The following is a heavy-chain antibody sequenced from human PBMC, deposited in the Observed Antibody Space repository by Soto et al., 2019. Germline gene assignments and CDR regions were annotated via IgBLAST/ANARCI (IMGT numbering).Heavy chain of an antibody. CDR2: IQSGGST. CDR1: GFSVSTNY. CDR3: XRDDVECSGGSCYGVPMDV. D-gene: IGHD2-15*01. V-gene: IGHV3-66*01. J-gene: IGHJ6*04. Sequence: EVQLVESGGGLVQPGGSLRLSCAASGFSVSTNYMSWVRQAPGKGLEWLSLIQSGGSTYYADSVKGRFTIXXXXXENTXXXXXXXXXXXXXXXXXXXRDDVECSGGSCYGVPMDVWGKGTTVTVSA.